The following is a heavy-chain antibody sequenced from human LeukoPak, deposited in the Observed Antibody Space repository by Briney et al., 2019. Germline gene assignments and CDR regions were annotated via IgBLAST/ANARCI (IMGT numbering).Heavy chain of an antibody. CDR2: DYCGGST. Sequence: SETLSLTCTVSGFSVTTDSYCWGWIRQPPGTGLEWIGYDYCGGSTNYDPSLKRRVTISVDTSKNQFSLTLTSVTAADTAVYFCARDHFGSLDSWGQGILVTVSS. V-gene: IGHV4-61*01. J-gene: IGHJ4*02. CDR1: GFSVTTDSYC. D-gene: IGHD3-10*01. CDR3: ARDHFGSLDS.